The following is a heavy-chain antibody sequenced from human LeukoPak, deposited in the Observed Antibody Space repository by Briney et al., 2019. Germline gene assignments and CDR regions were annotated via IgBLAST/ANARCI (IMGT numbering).Heavy chain of an antibody. CDR2: IYYGGST. D-gene: IGHD4-23*01. CDR1: GGSISSTSYY. Sequence: SETLSLTCTVSGGSISSTSYYWGWIRQPPGKGLEWIGSIYYGGSTNYNPSLKSRVTISVDTSKNQFSLKLSSVTAADTAVYYCARGHDYGGNSSFDYWGQGTLVTVSS. CDR3: ARGHDYGGNSSFDY. V-gene: IGHV4-39*07. J-gene: IGHJ4*02.